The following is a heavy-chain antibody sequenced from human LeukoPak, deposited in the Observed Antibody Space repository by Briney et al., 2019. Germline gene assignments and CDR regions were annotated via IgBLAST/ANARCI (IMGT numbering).Heavy chain of an antibody. D-gene: IGHD3-16*01. J-gene: IGHJ5*02. Sequence: GGSLRLSCAASGFTFSAYTMNWVRQAPGKGLEWVSAVSSNSAYIYYADSLRGRFTISRDNAKSLLYLQINSLRADDTAVYYCAQEGGRRRASNFDWFDPWGQGTLVTVSS. CDR2: VSSNSAYI. CDR3: AQEGGRRRASNFDWFDP. V-gene: IGHV3-21*06. CDR1: GFTFSAYT.